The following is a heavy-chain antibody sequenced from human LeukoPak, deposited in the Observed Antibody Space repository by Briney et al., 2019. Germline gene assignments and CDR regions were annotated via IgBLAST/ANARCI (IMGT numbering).Heavy chain of an antibody. CDR3: ARDLGVYCSSTSCSSVY. J-gene: IGHJ4*02. CDR2: INPSGGST. Sequence: ASVKVSCKASGYTFTSYYMHWVRQAPGQGLEWMGIINPSGGSTSYAQKFQGRVTMTRDTSISTAYMELSRLRSDDTAVYYCARDLGVYCSSTSCSSVYWGQGTLVTVSS. D-gene: IGHD2-2*01. CDR1: GYTFTSYY. V-gene: IGHV1-46*01.